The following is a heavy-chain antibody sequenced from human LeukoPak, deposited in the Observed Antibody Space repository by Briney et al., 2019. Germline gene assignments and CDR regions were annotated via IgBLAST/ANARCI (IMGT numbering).Heavy chain of an antibody. Sequence: GASVKVSCKASGYTFTSYDINWVRQATGQGLEWMGWMNPNSGNTGYAQKFQGRVTMTRNTSISTVYMELNSLRAEDTAVYYCARAPPVRMKGEPMIVLNGLDYWGQGTLVTVSS. V-gene: IGHV1-8*01. CDR3: ARAPPVRMKGEPMIVLNGLDY. CDR1: GYTFTSYD. CDR2: MNPNSGNT. D-gene: IGHD3-22*01. J-gene: IGHJ4*02.